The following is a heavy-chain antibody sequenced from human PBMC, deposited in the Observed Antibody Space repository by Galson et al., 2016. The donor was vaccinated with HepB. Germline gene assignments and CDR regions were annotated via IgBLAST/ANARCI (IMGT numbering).Heavy chain of an antibody. Sequence: SLRLSCAASGFTFSSYAMHWVRQAPGKGLEWVAVTSYDGSNKYYADSVKGRFTISRDNSKNTLYLQMNSLRAEDTAVYYCARDYYDSSGYWSGFSWYFDLWGRGTLVTVSS. CDR2: TSYDGSNK. V-gene: IGHV3-30*04. J-gene: IGHJ2*01. CDR3: ARDYYDSSGYWSGFSWYFDL. CDR1: GFTFSSYA. D-gene: IGHD3-22*01.